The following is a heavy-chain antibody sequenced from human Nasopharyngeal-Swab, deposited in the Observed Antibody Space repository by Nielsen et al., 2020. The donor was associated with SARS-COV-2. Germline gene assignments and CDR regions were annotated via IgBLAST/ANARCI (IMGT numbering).Heavy chain of an antibody. J-gene: IGHJ6*02. CDR1: GFTFSSYA. Sequence: GESLKISCAASGFTFSSYAMSWVRQAPGKGLEWVSAISGSGGSTYYADSVKGRFTISRDNSKNPLYLQMNSLRAEDTAVYYCAKDGGLTTFPYYYYYGMDVWGQGTTVTVSS. CDR3: AKDGGLTTFPYYYYYGMDV. CDR2: ISGSGGST. D-gene: IGHD4/OR15-4a*01. V-gene: IGHV3-23*01.